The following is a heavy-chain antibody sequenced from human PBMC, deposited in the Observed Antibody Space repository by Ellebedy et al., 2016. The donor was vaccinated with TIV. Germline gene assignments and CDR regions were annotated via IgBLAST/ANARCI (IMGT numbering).Heavy chain of an antibody. D-gene: IGHD4-23*01. CDR2: MYYSANT. V-gene: IGHV4-28*03. CDR1: GASISSNNW. J-gene: IGHJ4*02. Sequence: MPSETLSLTCAVSGASISSNNWWPWVRQPPGKGLEWIGSMYYSANTHYKPSLKSRVTMSVDTSKNQLSLKLTSVTAADTAVYYCAREGAGRWDYWGPGTLVTVSS. CDR3: AREGAGRWDY.